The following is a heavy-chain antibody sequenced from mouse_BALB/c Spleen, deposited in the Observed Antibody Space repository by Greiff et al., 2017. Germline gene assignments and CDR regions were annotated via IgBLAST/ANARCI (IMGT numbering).Heavy chain of an antibody. J-gene: IGHJ3*01. V-gene: IGHV5-12-1*01. D-gene: IGHD1-1*01. CDR3: ARRGDYSWFAY. CDR2: ISSGGGST. CDR1: GFAFSSYD. Sequence: EVKVVESGGGLVKPGGSLKLSCAASGFAFSSYDMSWVRQTPEKRLEWVAYISSGGGSTYYPDTVKGRFTISRDNAKNTLYLQMSSLKSEDTAMYYCARRGDYSWFAYWGQGTLVTVSA.